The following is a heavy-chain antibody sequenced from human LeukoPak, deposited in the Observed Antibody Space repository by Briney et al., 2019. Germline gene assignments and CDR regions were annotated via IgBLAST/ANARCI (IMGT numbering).Heavy chain of an antibody. V-gene: IGHV3-33*01. J-gene: IGHJ6*02. D-gene: IGHD3-3*01. CDR2: IWYDGSNK. CDR3: ARAPYDLPRYGMDV. CDR1: GFTFSSYG. Sequence: GGSLRLSRAASGFTFSSYGMHWVRQAPGKGLEWVAVIWYDGSNKYYADSVKGRFTISRDNSKNTLYLQMNSPRAEDTAVYYCARAPYDLPRYGMDVWGQGTTVTVSS.